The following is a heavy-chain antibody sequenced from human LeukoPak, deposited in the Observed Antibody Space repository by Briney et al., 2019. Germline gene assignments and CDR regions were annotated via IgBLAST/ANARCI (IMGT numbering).Heavy chain of an antibody. CDR3: ARHLYNYYYGMDV. Sequence: SETLSLTCNVSGDSISSSSYYWDWIRQPPGKGLEWIGNMDYSGSTYYNPSLKSRGTISVDTSKNQFSLKLRSVTAADTAVYYCARHLYNYYYGMDVWGQGTTVTVSS. V-gene: IGHV4-39*01. J-gene: IGHJ6*02. CDR2: MDYSGST. CDR1: GDSISSSSYY.